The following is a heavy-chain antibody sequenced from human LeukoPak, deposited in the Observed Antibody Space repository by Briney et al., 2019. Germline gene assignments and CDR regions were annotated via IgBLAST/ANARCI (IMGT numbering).Heavy chain of an antibody. CDR3: ARDRALGSGKYYFDY. CDR2: IDYSGST. V-gene: IGHV4-59*01. Sequence: SETLSLTCTVSGGSLHNYYWSWIRQPPGKGLEWIGYIDYSGSTNYNPSLKSRVTISVDTSQNQFSLKLSSVTAADTAVYYCARDRALGSGKYYFDYWGQGTLVTVSA. D-gene: IGHD3-16*01. CDR1: GGSLHNYY. J-gene: IGHJ4*02.